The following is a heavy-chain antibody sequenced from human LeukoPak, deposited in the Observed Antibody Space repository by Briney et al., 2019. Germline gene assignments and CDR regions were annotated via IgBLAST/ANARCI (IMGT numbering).Heavy chain of an antibody. V-gene: IGHV3-30*02. CDR2: IRYDGSNK. CDR1: GFTFSSYG. CDR3: AEGGYCGGDCYPSSEYFQH. D-gene: IGHD2-21*02. Sequence: GGPLRLSCAASGFTFSSYGMRWVRQAPGKGLEWVAFIRYDGSNKYYADSVKGRFTISRDNSKNTLYLQMNSLRAEDTAVYYCAEGGYCGGDCYPSSEYFQHWGQGTLVTVSS. J-gene: IGHJ1*01.